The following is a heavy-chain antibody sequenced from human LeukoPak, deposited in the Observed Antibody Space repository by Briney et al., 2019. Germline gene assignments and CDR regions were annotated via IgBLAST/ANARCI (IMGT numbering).Heavy chain of an antibody. D-gene: IGHD4-17*01. J-gene: IGHJ4*02. CDR2: INIGVSDT. Sequence: GGSLRLSCAASGFTFSSYWMHWVRQAPGKGVVWVSRINIGVSDTLYADSVKGRFTISRDNAKNTLYLQMNSLRAEDTAVYYCARGMATVTGPFDSWGQGTLVTVSS. CDR3: ARGMATVTGPFDS. V-gene: IGHV3-74*01. CDR1: GFTFSSYW.